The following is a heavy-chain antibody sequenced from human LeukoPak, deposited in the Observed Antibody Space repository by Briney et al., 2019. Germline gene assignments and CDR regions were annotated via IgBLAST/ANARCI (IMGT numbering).Heavy chain of an antibody. Sequence: GGALRLSCAASGFNFNDSGMHWVRQAPGKGLEWVAVIWYDGSEKYYADSVKGRLTISRDNSKNTLYLQMNSLRADDTAVYYCARDGYYGSGRPFDYWGQGALVSVSS. CDR2: IWYDGSEK. CDR3: ARDGYYGSGRPFDY. CDR1: GFNFNDSG. V-gene: IGHV3-33*01. J-gene: IGHJ4*02. D-gene: IGHD3-10*01.